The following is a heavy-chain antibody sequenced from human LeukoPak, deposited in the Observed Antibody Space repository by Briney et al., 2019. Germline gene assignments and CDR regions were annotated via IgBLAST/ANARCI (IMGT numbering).Heavy chain of an antibody. Sequence: GGSLRLSCAASGFTFSDYYVSWIRQAPGKGLEWVSYISSSGSTIYCADSVKGRFTISRDNAKNSLYLQMNSLRAEDTAVYYCARGVAAAGIMVDYWGQGTLVTVSS. J-gene: IGHJ4*02. CDR3: ARGVAAAGIMVDY. CDR1: GFTFSDYY. D-gene: IGHD6-13*01. CDR2: ISSSGSTI. V-gene: IGHV3-11*04.